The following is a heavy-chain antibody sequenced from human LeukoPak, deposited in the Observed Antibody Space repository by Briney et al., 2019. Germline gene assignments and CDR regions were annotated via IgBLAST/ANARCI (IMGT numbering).Heavy chain of an antibody. CDR1: GYTFTSYG. CDR2: ISAYNGNT. CDR3: ARDGCTNGVCYFYYFDY. D-gene: IGHD2-8*01. Sequence: AASVKVSCKASGYTFTSYGISWVRQAPGQGLEWMGWISAYNGNTNCAQKLQGRVTMTTDTSTSTAYMELRSLRSDDTAVYYCARDGCTNGVCYFYYFDYWGQGTLVTVSS. J-gene: IGHJ4*02. V-gene: IGHV1-18*01.